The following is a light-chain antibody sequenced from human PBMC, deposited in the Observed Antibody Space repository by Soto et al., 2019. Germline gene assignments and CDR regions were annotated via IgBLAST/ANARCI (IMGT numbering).Light chain of an antibody. Sequence: DIPMTQSPSSLSASVGDRVTITCRASQSISSYLNWYQQKPGKAPKLLIYAASSLQSGVPSRFSGSGSGTDFTLTISSLQPEDFATYYCQQRYSTPAFGPGTKVDIK. V-gene: IGKV1-39*01. J-gene: IGKJ3*01. CDR2: AAS. CDR1: QSISSY. CDR3: QQRYSTPA.